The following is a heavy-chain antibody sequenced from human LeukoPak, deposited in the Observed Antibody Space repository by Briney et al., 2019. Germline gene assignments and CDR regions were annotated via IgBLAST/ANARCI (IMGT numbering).Heavy chain of an antibody. CDR1: GFSFSRYY. D-gene: IGHD1-26*01. CDR2: IPTSGIPV. V-gene: IGHV3-11*01. CDR3: TRAVGLGPGAHFDH. Sequence: GGSLRLSCAASGFSFSRYYMSWVRHTPGKALEWISYIPTSGIPVHYADSVRGRFTASRDDAKNSLHLQMDSLRVEDTAVYYCTRAVGLGPGAHFDHWGQGALVIVSS. J-gene: IGHJ4*02.